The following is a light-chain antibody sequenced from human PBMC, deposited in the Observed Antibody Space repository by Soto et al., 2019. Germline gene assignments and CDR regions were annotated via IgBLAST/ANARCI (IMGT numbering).Light chain of an antibody. Sequence: QSALTQPASVSGSPGQSITISCTGTRSDVGGYNYVSWYQQHPGKAPKLMIYEVSNRPSGVSNRFSGSKSGNTASLTISGLQAEDEADYYCSSYTSRSTPGVFGGGTKLTVL. CDR1: RSDVGGYNY. J-gene: IGLJ3*02. CDR2: EVS. CDR3: SSYTSRSTPGV. V-gene: IGLV2-14*01.